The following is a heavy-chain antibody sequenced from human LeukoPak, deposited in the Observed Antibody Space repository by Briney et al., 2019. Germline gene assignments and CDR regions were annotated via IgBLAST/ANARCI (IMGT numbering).Heavy chain of an antibody. CDR1: GGSFSGYY. CDR3: ARDGYTLYYFDY. D-gene: IGHD5-24*01. J-gene: IGHJ4*02. V-gene: IGHV4-34*01. Sequence: RPSETLSLTCAVYGGSFSGYYWSWIRQPPGKGLEWIGEINHSGSTNYNPSLKSRVTISVDTSKNRFSLKLSSVTAADTAVYYCARDGYTLYYFDYWGEGDLVTVSS. CDR2: INHSGST.